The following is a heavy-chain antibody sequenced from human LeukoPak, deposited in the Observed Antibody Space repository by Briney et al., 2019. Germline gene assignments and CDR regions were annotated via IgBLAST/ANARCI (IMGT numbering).Heavy chain of an antibody. J-gene: IGHJ1*01. Sequence: SGGSLRLSCAASGFTFSSYAMSWVRQAPGKGLEWVSAISGSGGSTYYADSVKGRFTISRDYSKNTLYLQMNSLRAEDTAVYYCAKLPHSIYEKYFQHWGQGTLVTVSS. CDR1: GFTFSSYA. CDR2: ISGSGGST. D-gene: IGHD5/OR15-5a*01. V-gene: IGHV3-23*01. CDR3: AKLPHSIYEKYFQH.